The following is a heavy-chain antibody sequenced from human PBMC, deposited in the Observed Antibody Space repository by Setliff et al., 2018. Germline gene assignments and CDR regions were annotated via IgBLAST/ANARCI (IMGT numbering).Heavy chain of an antibody. D-gene: IGHD6-13*01. CDR3: ARGGMAAANRKGVFEY. CDR1: GYSLTRYY. V-gene: IGHV1-46*01. Sequence: ASVKVSCKASGYSLTRYYMHWARQAPGQGLEWMGIINPGGGSASYAEKFQGRVTMTRDTSTSTFYMEVNILRSDDTAVYYCARGGMAAANRKGVFEYWGQGTLVTVSS. CDR2: INPGGGSA. J-gene: IGHJ4*02.